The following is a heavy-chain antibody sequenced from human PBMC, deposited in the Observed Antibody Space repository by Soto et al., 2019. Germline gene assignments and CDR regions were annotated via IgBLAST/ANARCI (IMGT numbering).Heavy chain of an antibody. Sequence: GESLKISCKGSGYSFTSYWISWVRQMPGKGLEWMGRIDPSDSYTNYSPSFQGHVTISADKSISTAYLQWSSLKASDTAMYYCARSPPEYSGYDLAYYFDYWGQGTLVTVSS. CDR1: GYSFTSYW. CDR2: IDPSDSYT. CDR3: ARSPPEYSGYDLAYYFDY. D-gene: IGHD5-12*01. J-gene: IGHJ4*02. V-gene: IGHV5-10-1*01.